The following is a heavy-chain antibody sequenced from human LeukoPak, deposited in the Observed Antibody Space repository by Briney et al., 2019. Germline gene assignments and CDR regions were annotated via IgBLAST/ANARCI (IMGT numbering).Heavy chain of an antibody. Sequence: SGGSLRPSCAASGFTFSSYAMSWVRQAPGKGLEWVSAISGSGGSTYYADSVKGRFTISRDNSKNTLYLQMDSLRAEDTAVYYCAKEAMIWFGLNWFDPWGQGTLVTVSS. J-gene: IGHJ5*02. D-gene: IGHD3-10*01. V-gene: IGHV3-23*01. CDR1: GFTFSSYA. CDR3: AKEAMIWFGLNWFDP. CDR2: ISGSGGST.